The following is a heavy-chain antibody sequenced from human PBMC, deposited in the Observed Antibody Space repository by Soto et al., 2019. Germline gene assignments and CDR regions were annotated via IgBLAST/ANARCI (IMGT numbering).Heavy chain of an antibody. J-gene: IGHJ4*02. CDR3: AKDNPVTTFDY. D-gene: IGHD4-17*01. CDR1: GFTFDDYA. CDR2: ISWNSGSI. V-gene: IGHV3-9*01. Sequence: PGGSLRLSCAASGFTFDDYAMHWVRQAPGKGLEWVSGISWNSGSIDYADSVKGRFTISRDNSKNSLYLQMNSLRAEDTAVYYCAKDNPVTTFDYWGQGTLVTVSS.